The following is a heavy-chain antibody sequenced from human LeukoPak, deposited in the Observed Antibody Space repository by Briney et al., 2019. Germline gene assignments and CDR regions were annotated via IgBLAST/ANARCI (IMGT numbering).Heavy chain of an antibody. J-gene: IGHJ4*02. D-gene: IGHD3-22*01. CDR3: ARGSLIVVGGFDY. CDR2: INPNSGGT. CDR1: GNTFTGYH. Sequence: ASVKASCKAHGNTFTGYHIHWVRQAPGQGLEWMGWINPNSGGTNYAEKFQGRVTMTRDTSISTAYMELTRLRSDDTAVYYCARGSLIVVGGFDYWGQGTLVTVSP. V-gene: IGHV1-2*02.